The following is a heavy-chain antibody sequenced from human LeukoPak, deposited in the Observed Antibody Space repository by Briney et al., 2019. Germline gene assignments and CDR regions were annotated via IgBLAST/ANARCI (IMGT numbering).Heavy chain of an antibody. Sequence: GGSLRLSCAASGFTFSSYSMNWVRQAPGKGLEWVSSISSSSSYIYYADSVKGRFTISRDNAKNSLYLQMNSLRAEDTAVYYCARTRYCGSTSCYAGEDWFDPWGQGTLVTVSS. D-gene: IGHD2-2*01. J-gene: IGHJ5*02. CDR3: ARTRYCGSTSCYAGEDWFDP. CDR1: GFTFSSYS. V-gene: IGHV3-21*01. CDR2: ISSSSSYI.